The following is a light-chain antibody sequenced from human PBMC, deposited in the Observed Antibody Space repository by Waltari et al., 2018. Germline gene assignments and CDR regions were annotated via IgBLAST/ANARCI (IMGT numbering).Light chain of an antibody. Sequence: EIVLTQSPGTLSLSPGARATLSCRASQSDSSSYLAWYQQKPGQAPRLLIYGASSRATGIPDRFSGSGSGTDFTLTISRLEPEDFAVYYCQQYGSSQTFGQGTKVEIK. CDR2: GAS. J-gene: IGKJ1*01. V-gene: IGKV3-20*01. CDR1: QSDSSSY. CDR3: QQYGSSQT.